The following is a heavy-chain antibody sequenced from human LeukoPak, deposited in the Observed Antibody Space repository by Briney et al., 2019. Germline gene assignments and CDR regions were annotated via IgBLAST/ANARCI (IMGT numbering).Heavy chain of an antibody. D-gene: IGHD3-10*01. CDR2: IYFIGSP. CDR3: ARERRINMVRGLMMGAFDI. CDR1: GGSISSYY. Sequence: SETLSLTCTVSGGSISSYYWSWIRQPPGKGLEWIGFIYFIGSPNYSPSLKSRVTISVDTSKNQFSLKLTSVSAADTAVYYCARERRINMVRGLMMGAFDIWGQGTIATVSS. J-gene: IGHJ3*02. V-gene: IGHV4-59*01.